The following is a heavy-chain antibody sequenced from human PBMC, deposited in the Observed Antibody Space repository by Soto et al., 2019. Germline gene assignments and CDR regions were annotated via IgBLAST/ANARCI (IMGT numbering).Heavy chain of an antibody. D-gene: IGHD4-4*01. CDR2: ISSSSDYI. CDR1: GFTFSDYY. CDR3: VRGGYRRKDS. V-gene: IGHV3-11*06. Sequence: GGSLRLSCAASGFTFSDYYMSWVRQAPGKGLESVPYISSSSDYINYGGSVKGRFTVSRDNAKNSLYLQMSSLRAEDTAVYYCVRGGYRRKDSWGQGILVTVSS. J-gene: IGHJ4*02.